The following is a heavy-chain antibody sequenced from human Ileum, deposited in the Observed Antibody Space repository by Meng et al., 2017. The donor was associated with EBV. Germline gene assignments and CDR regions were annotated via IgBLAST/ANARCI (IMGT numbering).Heavy chain of an antibody. V-gene: IGHV3-30*03. D-gene: IGHD1-14*01. CDR2: LPAYGGKI. CDR3: ARDETGRFDP. CDR1: GFTFSNYG. J-gene: IGHJ5*02. Sequence: RLVEAGGGLVQPGRSLSLSCAASGFTFSNYGMFRVRQAPGKGPEWVAILPAYGGKIYYSDSVKGRFSVSRDNSKNTLYLQMNSLRVEDTAMYYCARDETGRFDPWGQGTLVTVSS.